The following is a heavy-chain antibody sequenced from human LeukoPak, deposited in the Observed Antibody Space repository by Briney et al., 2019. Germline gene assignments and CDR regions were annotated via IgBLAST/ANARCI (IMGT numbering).Heavy chain of an antibody. CDR1: GFTFRSHA. CDR3: AKVALNRGHCTSGTCYYTPEDNWFDP. D-gene: IGHD2-15*01. J-gene: IGHJ5*02. CDR2: IYENGGTT. Sequence: GGSLRLSCVGSGFTFRSHAMSWVRQAPEKGLEFVSGIYENGGTTYYADSVKGRFIISRDNSDDILYLQMNSLRPEDTAVYYCAKVALNRGHCTSGTCYYTPEDNWFDPWGQGALVTVSS. V-gene: IGHV3-23*01.